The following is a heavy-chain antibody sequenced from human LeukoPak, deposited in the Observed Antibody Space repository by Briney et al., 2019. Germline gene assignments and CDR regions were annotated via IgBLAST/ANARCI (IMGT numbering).Heavy chain of an antibody. V-gene: IGHV4-59*01. D-gene: IGHD3-22*01. Sequence: SETLSLTCTVSGDSISSYYWSWIRQPPGKGLEWIGYIYYSGSTNYNPSLKSRVTISVDTSKNQFSLKLSSVTAADTAVYYCARGRTYYYDSSGKDAFDIWGQGTMVTVSS. CDR3: ARGRTYYYDSSGKDAFDI. J-gene: IGHJ3*02. CDR2: IYYSGST. CDR1: GDSISSYY.